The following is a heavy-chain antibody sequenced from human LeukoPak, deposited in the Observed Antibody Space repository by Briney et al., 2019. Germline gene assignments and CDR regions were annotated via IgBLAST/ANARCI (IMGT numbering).Heavy chain of an antibody. Sequence: PSETLSLTCTVSGYSISGGYYWGWIRQPPGKGLEWIGSIYHSGSTYYNPSLKSRVTISVDTSKNQFSLKLSSVTAADTAVYYCARDPVPSGYLPDYWGQGTLVTVSS. CDR1: GYSISGGYY. D-gene: IGHD5-12*01. V-gene: IGHV4-38-2*02. CDR3: ARDPVPSGYLPDY. CDR2: IYHSGST. J-gene: IGHJ4*02.